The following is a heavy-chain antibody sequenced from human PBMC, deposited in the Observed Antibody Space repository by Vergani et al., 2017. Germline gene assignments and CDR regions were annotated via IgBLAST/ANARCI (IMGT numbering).Heavy chain of an antibody. Sequence: EVQLVQSGAEVKKPGESLKISCEGSGYIFTIYWIAWVRQMPGKGLELMGIIYPGDSDTRYSPSFQGQVTISADKSISSAYLQWSSLKASDTAMYSCARPRGLGTKDDAVDIWGQGTMVTVSS. CDR2: IYPGDSDT. CDR3: ARPRGLGTKDDAVDI. CDR1: GYIFTIYW. J-gene: IGHJ3*02. V-gene: IGHV5-51*01. D-gene: IGHD7-27*01.